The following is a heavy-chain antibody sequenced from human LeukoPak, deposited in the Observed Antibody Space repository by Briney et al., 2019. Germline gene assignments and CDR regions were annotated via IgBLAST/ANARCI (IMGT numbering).Heavy chain of an antibody. CDR1: GFSFSSYA. CDR2: ITGSGTST. D-gene: IGHD3-10*01. J-gene: IGHJ3*01. CDR3: TKARFGSGTYSAYGF. Sequence: PGGSLRLSCAASGFSFSSYAMTWVRQGPGKGLEWVSTITGSGTSTFYADSVKGRFTISRDTSKTTLHLQMNSLRADDTAIYYCTKARFGSGTYSAYGFWGQGTMVTVSS. V-gene: IGHV3-23*01.